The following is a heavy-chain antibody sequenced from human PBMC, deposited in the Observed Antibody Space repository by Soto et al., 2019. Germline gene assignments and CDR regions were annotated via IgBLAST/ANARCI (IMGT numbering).Heavy chain of an antibody. CDR2: IYPGDSDT. V-gene: IGHV5-51*01. D-gene: IGHD4-4*01. CDR3: ARHPVPNYYYSEV. Sequence: PGESLKISCKGSGYSFTSCWIGWVRQMPGKGLEWMGIIYPGDSDTRYSPSFQGQVTIAAVKSISTAYLQWSSLKASATAMYYCARHPVPNYYYSEVWGKGTKVTV. CDR1: GYSFTSCW. J-gene: IGHJ6*03.